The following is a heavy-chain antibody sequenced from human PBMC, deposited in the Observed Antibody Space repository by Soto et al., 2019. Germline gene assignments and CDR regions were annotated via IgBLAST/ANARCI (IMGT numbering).Heavy chain of an antibody. D-gene: IGHD3-10*01. CDR2: ISYDGSNK. CDR3: AKFGTRGLANY. Sequence: GGSLRLSCAASGFTFSSYGMHWVRQAPGKGLEWVAVISYDGSNKYYADSVKGRFTISRDNSKNTLYLQMNSRRAEDTAVYYCAKFGTRGLANYWGEGTLVTVSS. J-gene: IGHJ4*02. V-gene: IGHV3-30*18. CDR1: GFTFSSYG.